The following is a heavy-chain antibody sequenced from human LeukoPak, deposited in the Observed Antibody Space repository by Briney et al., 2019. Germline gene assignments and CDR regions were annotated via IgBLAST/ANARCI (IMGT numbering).Heavy chain of an antibody. Sequence: KAGGSLRLSCAASGFTFSSYEMNWVRQAPGKGLEWVSFNSNSRSTKYYADSAKGRFTISSDNAKNSLYLQMNSLRAEDTAVYYCARVRSQPVADSYYYYMDVWGKGTTVTVSS. V-gene: IGHV3-48*03. CDR2: NSNSRSTK. D-gene: IGHD6-19*01. J-gene: IGHJ6*03. CDR3: ARVRSQPVADSYYYYMDV. CDR1: GFTFSSYE.